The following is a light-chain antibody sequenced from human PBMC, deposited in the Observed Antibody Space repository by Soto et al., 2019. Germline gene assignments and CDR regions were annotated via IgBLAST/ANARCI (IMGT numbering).Light chain of an antibody. V-gene: IGLV2-11*01. CDR2: DVD. CDR1: SSDIGGYHY. CDR3: CSYAATNTFV. Sequence: QSVLTQPRSVSGSPGQSVTISCTGTSSDIGGYHYVSWYRQHSGKAPQLLIYDVDERPSGVPDRFSGSKSGNTAYLTISGLQADDEAYYYCCSYAATNTFVFGTGTKVTVL. J-gene: IGLJ1*01.